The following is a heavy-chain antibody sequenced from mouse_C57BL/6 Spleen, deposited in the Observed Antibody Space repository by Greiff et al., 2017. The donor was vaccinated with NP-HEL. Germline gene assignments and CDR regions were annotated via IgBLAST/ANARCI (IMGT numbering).Heavy chain of an antibody. CDR2: ISSGSSTI. J-gene: IGHJ4*01. CDR3: ARRYYGSSSYARDY. CDR1: GFTFSDYG. D-gene: IGHD1-1*01. Sequence: EVQLVESGGGLVKPGGSLKLSCAASGFTFSDYGMHWVRQAPEKGLEWVAYISSGSSTIYYADTVKGRFTISRDNAKNTLFLQMTSLGSEDTAMYYCARRYYGSSSYARDYGGQGTSVTVSS. V-gene: IGHV5-17*01.